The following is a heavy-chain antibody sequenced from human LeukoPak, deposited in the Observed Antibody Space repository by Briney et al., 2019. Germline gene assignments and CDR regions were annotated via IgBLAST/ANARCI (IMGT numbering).Heavy chain of an antibody. CDR3: ARDGPDNYGSMDV. D-gene: IGHD4-17*01. CDR2: IYSGGST. J-gene: IGHJ6*02. Sequence: PGGSLRLSCPASGFTVSSNYMSWVRQAPGKGLEWVSVIYSGGSTYYADSVKSRLTISRDNSKNTLYLQMNSLRAEDTAVYYCARDGPDNYGSMDVWGQGTTVTVSS. V-gene: IGHV3-53*01. CDR1: GFTVSSNY.